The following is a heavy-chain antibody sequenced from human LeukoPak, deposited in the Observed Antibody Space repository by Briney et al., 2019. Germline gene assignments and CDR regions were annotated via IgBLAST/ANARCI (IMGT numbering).Heavy chain of an antibody. V-gene: IGHV3-30*02. Sequence: QTGGSLRLSCAASGFTFSSYGMHWVRQAPGKGLEWVAVILYGGSNKYYADSVKGRFTISRDNSKNTLYLQMNSLRAEDTAVYYCAKDAGGYCSSTSCSIGWFDPWGQGTLVTVSS. J-gene: IGHJ5*02. CDR2: ILYGGSNK. CDR3: AKDAGGYCSSTSCSIGWFDP. D-gene: IGHD2-2*01. CDR1: GFTFSSYG.